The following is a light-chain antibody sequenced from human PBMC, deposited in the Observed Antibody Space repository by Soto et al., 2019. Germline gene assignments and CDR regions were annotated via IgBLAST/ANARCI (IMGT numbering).Light chain of an antibody. V-gene: IGLV4-69*01. CDR2: LISDGSH. J-gene: IGLJ2*01. CDR1: SGHSSYA. CDR3: QTWGTGIVV. Sequence: QPVLTQSPSASASLGASVKLNCTVSSGHSSYAIAWHQQQPEKGPRYLMKLISDGSHSKGDGIPDRFSGSSSGAERYLTISSLQSEDEADYYCQTWGTGIVVFGGGTKLTVL.